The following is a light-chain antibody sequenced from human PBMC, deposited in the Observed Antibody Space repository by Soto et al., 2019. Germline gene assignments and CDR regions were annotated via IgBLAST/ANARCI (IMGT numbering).Light chain of an antibody. CDR1: STDVDGYDY. Sequence: QSALTQPASVSGSPGQSITISCTGASTDVDGYDYVSWYQQHPGQAPKLIIFDVNNRPSGVSSRFSGSKSGDTASLTISGLQAEDDADYYCSSYTSSAPFYGFGAGTKVTVL. CDR3: SSYTSSAPFYG. V-gene: IGLV2-14*03. CDR2: DVN. J-gene: IGLJ1*01.